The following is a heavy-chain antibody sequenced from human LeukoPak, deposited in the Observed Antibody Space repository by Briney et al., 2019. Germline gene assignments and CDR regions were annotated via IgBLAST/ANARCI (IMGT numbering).Heavy chain of an antibody. J-gene: IGHJ4*02. D-gene: IGHD1-7*01. CDR2: VVPSFGTA. Sequence: ASVKVSCKASGATFSNYALNWVRQAPGQGLEWMGGVVPSFGTANYPQRFQDRVTITADESTSTAYMELSSLKSEDTAVYYCARAGITGTTRFLDYWGQGTPVTVSS. V-gene: IGHV1-69*01. CDR1: GATFSNYA. CDR3: ARAGITGTTRFLDY.